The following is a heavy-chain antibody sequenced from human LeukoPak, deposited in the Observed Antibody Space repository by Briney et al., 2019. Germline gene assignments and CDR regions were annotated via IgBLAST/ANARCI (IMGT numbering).Heavy chain of an antibody. J-gene: IGHJ6*03. CDR3: ARAGSRWGYGRYYYYMDV. Sequence: GGSLRLSCAASGFTFSNYWMSWVRQAPGKGLERVANIKQDGSEKYYVDSVKGRFTISRDNAKNSLYLQMNSLRAEDTAVYHCARAGSRWGYGRYYYYMDVWGKGTTVTISS. CDR2: IKQDGSEK. V-gene: IGHV3-7*01. CDR1: GFTFSNYW. D-gene: IGHD5-12*01.